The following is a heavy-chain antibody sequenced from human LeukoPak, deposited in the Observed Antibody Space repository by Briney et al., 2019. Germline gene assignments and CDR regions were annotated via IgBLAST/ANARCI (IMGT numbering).Heavy chain of an antibody. CDR3: ARADYSSSWSHEYFYMDV. CDR2: IYHSGNT. J-gene: IGHJ6*03. Sequence: TSETLSLTCGVYGGSYSDYYWGWIRQPPGKGLEWIGSIYHSGNTYYNPSLKSRVTMPVDTSKNQFSLNLSSVTAADTAVYYCARADYSSSWSHEYFYMDVWGKGTTVTVSS. V-gene: IGHV4-38-2*01. D-gene: IGHD6-13*01. CDR1: GGSYSDYY.